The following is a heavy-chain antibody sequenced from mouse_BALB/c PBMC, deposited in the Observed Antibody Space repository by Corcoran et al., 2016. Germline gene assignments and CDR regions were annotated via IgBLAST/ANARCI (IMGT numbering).Heavy chain of an antibody. Sequence: QIQLVQSGPELKKPGETVRISCKASGYTFTTAGMQWVQKMPGKGLKWIGWINTHSGVPKYAEDFKGRFAFSLETSASTAYLQISNLKNEDTATYFCARYVNYYYAMDYWGQGTSVTVSS. V-gene: IGHV9-4*02. CDR2: INTHSGVP. D-gene: IGHD2-1*01. CDR3: ARYVNYYYAMDY. J-gene: IGHJ4*01. CDR1: GYTFTTAG.